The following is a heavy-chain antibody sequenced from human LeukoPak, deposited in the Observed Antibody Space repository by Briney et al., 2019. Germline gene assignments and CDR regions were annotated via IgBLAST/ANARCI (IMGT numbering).Heavy chain of an antibody. CDR3: AKDSFVRDILRFFDWSFDD. J-gene: IGHJ4*02. CDR1: GFGFSSYG. D-gene: IGHD3-9*01. V-gene: IGHV3-30*18. Sequence: GGSLRLSCAASGFGFSSYGMHWVRQAPGKGLEWVAVISYDGSKIYYSDSVKGRFTISRDNSRNTVYLQMNSLRAEDTAVYYCAKDSFVRDILRFFDWSFDDWGQGTLVTVSS. CDR2: ISYDGSKI.